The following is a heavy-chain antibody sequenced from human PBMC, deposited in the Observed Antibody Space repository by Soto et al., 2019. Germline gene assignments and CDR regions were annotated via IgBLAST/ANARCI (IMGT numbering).Heavy chain of an antibody. J-gene: IGHJ4*02. Sequence: QVQLVESGGGVVQPGRSLRLSCAASGFTFSSYGMHWVRQAPGKGLEWVTVISYDGNVAYYADSVKGRFTISRDNSKNTLYLQMNSLRTEETARYYCAKEGPITNWYFDYWGQGTLVTVSS. D-gene: IGHD1-1*01. CDR2: ISYDGNVA. V-gene: IGHV3-30*18. CDR3: AKEGPITNWYFDY. CDR1: GFTFSSYG.